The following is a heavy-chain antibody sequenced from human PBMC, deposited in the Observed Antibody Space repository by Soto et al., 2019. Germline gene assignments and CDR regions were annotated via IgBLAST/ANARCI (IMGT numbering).Heavy chain of an antibody. Sequence: QVQLQQWGAGLVKPSETLSLSCAVYGQSFSGHSWAWLRQPPGKGLEWIGEISESGSTYYNPSLKSRVTNSTDTSKNQFSLKLNSVTAADTAAYFCARGSGIVALPGELEDVNYDFWGQGTLVNVSS. CDR3: ARGSGIVALPGELEDVNYDF. CDR1: GQSFSGHS. J-gene: IGHJ4*02. V-gene: IGHV4-34*01. CDR2: ISESGST. D-gene: IGHD1-1*01.